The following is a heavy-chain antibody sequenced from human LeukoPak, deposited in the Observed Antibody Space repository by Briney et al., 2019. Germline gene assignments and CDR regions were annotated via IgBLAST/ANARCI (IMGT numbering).Heavy chain of an antibody. CDR2: IYYSGNT. J-gene: IGHJ3*02. Sequence: SETLSLTCTVSGGSISSYYWSWIRQAPGKGLEYIGFIYYSGNTNYNPSFKSRVTISVDTSKKQFSLKLSSVTAADTAVYYCARDLAYRSSLRGTFDIWGRGTKVTVSS. D-gene: IGHD6-19*01. CDR3: ARDLAYRSSLRGTFDI. CDR1: GGSISSYY. V-gene: IGHV4-59*01.